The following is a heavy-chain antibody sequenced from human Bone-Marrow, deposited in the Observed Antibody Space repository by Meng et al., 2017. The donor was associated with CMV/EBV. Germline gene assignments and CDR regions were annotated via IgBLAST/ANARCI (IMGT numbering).Heavy chain of an antibody. CDR1: GGSISSYY. J-gene: IGHJ5*02. V-gene: IGHV4-59*01. Sequence: GSLRLSCTVSGGSISSYYWSWIRQPPGKGLEWIGYIYYSGSTNYNPSLKSRVTISVDTSKNELSLELSSVTAADTAVYYCASLEAAGTLYNWFDPWGQGTLVTVSS. CDR2: IYYSGST. D-gene: IGHD6-13*01. CDR3: ASLEAAGTLYNWFDP.